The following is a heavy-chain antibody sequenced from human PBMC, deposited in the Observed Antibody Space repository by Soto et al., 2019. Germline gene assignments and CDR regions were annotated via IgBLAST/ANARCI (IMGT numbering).Heavy chain of an antibody. CDR3: ARRYSSSFDY. CDR2: IYYSGST. V-gene: IGHV4-59*08. CDR1: GGSISSYY. D-gene: IGHD6-13*01. Sequence: LSLTCTVSGGSISSYYWSWIRQPPGKGLEWIGYIYYSGSTNYNPSLKSRVTISVDTSKNQFSLKLSSVTAADTAVYYCARRYSSSFDYWGQGTVVTVSS. J-gene: IGHJ4*02.